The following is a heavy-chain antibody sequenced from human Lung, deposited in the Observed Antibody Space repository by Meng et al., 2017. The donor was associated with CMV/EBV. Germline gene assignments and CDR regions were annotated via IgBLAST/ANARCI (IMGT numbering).Heavy chain of an antibody. Sequence: ASVXVSCRASGYTFTSYGISWVRQALGQGLEGMGWISAYNGNTTYAKKLQGRVTMTTDTSTSTAYMELRSLRSDDTAVYYCATGNKYCSSTSCYPGGMDVWXQGTXVTVSS. CDR2: ISAYNGNT. CDR1: GYTFTSYG. V-gene: IGHV1-18*01. J-gene: IGHJ6*02. CDR3: ATGNKYCSSTSCYPGGMDV. D-gene: IGHD2-2*01.